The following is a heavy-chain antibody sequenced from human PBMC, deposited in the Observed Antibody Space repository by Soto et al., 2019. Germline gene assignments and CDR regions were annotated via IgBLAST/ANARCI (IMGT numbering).Heavy chain of an antibody. CDR1: GGCISSSSYY. CDR2: IYYSGST. J-gene: IGHJ6*02. CDR3: ARLHGYYGMDV. V-gene: IGHV4-39*01. Sequence: XETMSLTCTVSGGCISSSSYYWGWIRQPPGKGLEWIGSIYYSGSTYYNPSLKSRVTISVDTSKNQFSLKLSSVTAADTAVYYCARLHGYYGMDVWGQGTTVTVSS.